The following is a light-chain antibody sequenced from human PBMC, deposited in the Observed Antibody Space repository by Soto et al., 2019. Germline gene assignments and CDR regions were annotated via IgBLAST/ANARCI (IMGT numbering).Light chain of an antibody. Sequence: QSVLTQPPSVSGAPGQRVTISSTESSSNIGAGYDVHWYQQLPGTAPKLLIYGNSNRPSGVPDRFSGSKSGTSASLAITGLQAEDEADYYCLSYDSRLSGWVFGGGTKLTVL. CDR3: LSYDSRLSGWV. J-gene: IGLJ3*02. V-gene: IGLV1-40*01. CDR1: SSNIGAGYD. CDR2: GNS.